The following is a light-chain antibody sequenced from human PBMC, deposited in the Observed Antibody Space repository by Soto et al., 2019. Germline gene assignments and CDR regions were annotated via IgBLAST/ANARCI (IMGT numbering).Light chain of an antibody. V-gene: IGKV3-20*01. CDR1: ESVDSSY. Sequence: EIVLTQSPGTLSLSPGERATLSCRASESVDSSYLAWYQQKPGQAPRLLMYAAGTRATDIPDRFSGSGSGTDFTLTISRLEPEDYAVYYCQQYGSSPRTFGQGTKLEIK. CDR3: QQYGSSPRT. J-gene: IGKJ2*01. CDR2: AAG.